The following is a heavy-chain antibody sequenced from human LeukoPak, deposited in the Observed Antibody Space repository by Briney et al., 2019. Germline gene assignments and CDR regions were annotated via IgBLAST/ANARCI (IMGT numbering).Heavy chain of an antibody. Sequence: GGSLRLSCAASGFSFSSYWMHWVRQAPGKGLVWVSRITSDGSTTNYADSVEGRFTISRDNAKNSLYLQMNSLRAEDTAVYYCAELGITMIGGAWGKGTTVTISS. V-gene: IGHV3-74*01. CDR3: AELGITMIGGA. J-gene: IGHJ6*04. CDR1: GFSFSSYW. CDR2: ITSDGSTT. D-gene: IGHD3-10*02.